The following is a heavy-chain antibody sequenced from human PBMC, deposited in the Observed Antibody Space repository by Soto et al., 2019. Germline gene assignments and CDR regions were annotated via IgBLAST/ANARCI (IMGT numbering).Heavy chain of an antibody. V-gene: IGHV3-23*01. CDR3: AKGGDYGSGLFDP. J-gene: IGHJ5*02. Sequence: EVPLLESGGGLVQPGGSLRLSCAASGFTFSRYAMSWVRQAPGKGLEWVSAISGSGGSTYYADSVKGRFTISRDNSQNPRYWERTSLRAEETAGYYCAKGGDYGSGLFDPWGQGTLVTVSS. CDR2: ISGSGGST. CDR1: GFTFSRYA. D-gene: IGHD3-10*01.